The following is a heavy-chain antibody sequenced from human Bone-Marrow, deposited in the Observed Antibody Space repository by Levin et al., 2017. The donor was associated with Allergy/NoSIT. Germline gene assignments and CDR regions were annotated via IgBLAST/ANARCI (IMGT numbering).Heavy chain of an antibody. D-gene: IGHD3-9*01. CDR1: GFTLRNYA. CDR3: ARGAFWTLYDPLPGGRLKDAFDI. V-gene: IGHV3-30*14. Sequence: GGSLRLSCTASGFTLRNYAIHWVRQAPGKGLEWMAIISYDGNKKYYADSVKGRFTISRDNSKNTISLQMNSLRGDDTAVYYCARGAFWTLYDPLPGGRLKDAFDIWGQGTMVTVSS. CDR2: ISYDGNKK. J-gene: IGHJ3*02.